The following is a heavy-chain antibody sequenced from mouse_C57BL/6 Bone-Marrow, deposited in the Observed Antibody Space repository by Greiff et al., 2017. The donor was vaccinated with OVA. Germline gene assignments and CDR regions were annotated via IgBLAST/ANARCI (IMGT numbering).Heavy chain of an antibody. Sequence: VKLVESGAELVRPGASVTLSCKASGYTFTDYEMHWVKQTPVHGLEWIGAIDPETGGTAYNQKFKGKAILTADKSSSTAYMELRSLTSEDSAVYYCTRGGYHWYFEVWGTGTTVTVSS. D-gene: IGHD2-2*01. CDR2: IDPETGGT. CDR3: TRGGYHWYFEV. V-gene: IGHV1-15*01. CDR1: GYTFTDYE. J-gene: IGHJ1*03.